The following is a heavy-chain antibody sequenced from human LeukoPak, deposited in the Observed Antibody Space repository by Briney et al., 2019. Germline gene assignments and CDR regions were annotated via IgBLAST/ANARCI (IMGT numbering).Heavy chain of an antibody. V-gene: IGHV1-2*02. D-gene: IGHD6-6*01. J-gene: IGHJ4*02. CDR2: INPNSGGT. CDR1: GYTFTGYY. CDR3: ARDSVAARPGDY. Sequence: VSVKVSCKASGYTFTGYYMHWVRQAPGQGLEWMGWINPNSGGTNYAQKFQGRVTMTRDTSISTAYMELSRLRSDDTAVYYCARDSVAARPGDYWGQGTLVTVSS.